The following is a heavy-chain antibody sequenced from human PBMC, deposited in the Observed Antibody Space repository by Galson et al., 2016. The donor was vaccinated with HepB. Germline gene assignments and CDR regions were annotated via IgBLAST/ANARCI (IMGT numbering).Heavy chain of an antibody. CDR2: ISNDGRTT. CDR3: ASSSSWGPSDH. J-gene: IGHJ4*02. CDR1: GFTFRSYW. V-gene: IGHV3-74*01. Sequence: SLRLSCAASGFTFRSYWMHWVRQAPGKGLVWVSRISNDGRTTSYADSVKGRFTISRDDAESTLYLQMDSLRVEDVAVYYCASSSSWGPSDHWGQGTLVTVSS. D-gene: IGHD6-13*01.